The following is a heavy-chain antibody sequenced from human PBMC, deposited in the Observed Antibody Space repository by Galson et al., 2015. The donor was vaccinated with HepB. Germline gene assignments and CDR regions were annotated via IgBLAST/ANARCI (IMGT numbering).Heavy chain of an antibody. CDR3: ARLGDLSGYSSL. V-gene: IGHV3-73*01. Sequence: SLRLSCAASGFTFNGSAIHWVRQASGKGLEWVGRIRSKASGHATAYDASLKGRFTISRDDSKNTAYLHMNSLKTEDTAVYYCARLGDLSGYSSLWGQGTLVTVSS. CDR1: GFTFNGSA. CDR2: IRSKASGHAT. J-gene: IGHJ4*02. D-gene: IGHD2-15*01.